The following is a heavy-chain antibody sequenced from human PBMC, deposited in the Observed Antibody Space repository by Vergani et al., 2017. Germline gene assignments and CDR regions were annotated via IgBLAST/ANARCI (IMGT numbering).Heavy chain of an antibody. D-gene: IGHD3-3*01. J-gene: IGHJ5*02. CDR3: ARDWSDLGWFDP. CDR1: GFTFSSYA. CDR2: ISSSGSTI. V-gene: IGHV3-11*01. Sequence: VQLVESGGGLVKPGGSLRLSCAASGFTFSSYAMSWVRQAPGKGLEWVSYISSSGSTIYYADSVKGRFTISRDNAKNSLYLQMNSLRAKDTAVYYCARDWSDLGWFDPWGQGTLVTVSS.